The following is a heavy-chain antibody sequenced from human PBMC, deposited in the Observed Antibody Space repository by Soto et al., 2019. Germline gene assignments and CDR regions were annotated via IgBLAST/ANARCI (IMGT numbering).Heavy chain of an antibody. J-gene: IGHJ4*02. CDR3: ARDQDTYGQAVFNY. V-gene: IGHV3-74*01. CDR2: INTDGSST. CDR1: RIPLRNFC. D-gene: IGHD2-15*01. Sequence: PGGVLRLPCAASRIPLRNFCMPLVRPVPGKGLVWGSRINTDGSSTTYADAVKGRVTVAGDNAKNTMYLQRNSLGAEDTAVYYCARDQDTYGQAVFNYWGQGTLVTVSS.